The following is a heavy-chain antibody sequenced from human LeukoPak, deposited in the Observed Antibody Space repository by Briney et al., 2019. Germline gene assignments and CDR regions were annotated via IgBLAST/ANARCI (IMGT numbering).Heavy chain of an antibody. V-gene: IGHV3-30*04. J-gene: IGHJ6*03. CDR2: ISDDGRDT. D-gene: IGHD6-6*01. CDR3: ARVGRVSIYPSYMDV. Sequence: GTSLRLSCEASGFTFSTFPMHWVRQTPDKRLEWVAVISDDGRDTYYADSVKGRFTISRDNSKNPLYLQMNSLSPEDTAVVYCARVGRVSIYPSYMDVWGKGTTVTVSS. CDR1: GFTFSTFP.